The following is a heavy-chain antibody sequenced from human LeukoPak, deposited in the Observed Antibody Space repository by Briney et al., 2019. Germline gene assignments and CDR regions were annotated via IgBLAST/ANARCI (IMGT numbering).Heavy chain of an antibody. CDR2: INPYSGDT. CDR1: GYTFTGYH. CDR3: ARDQGSLTRSWYTGY. Sequence: ASVNGSCKASGYTFTGYHIHWVRQAPGQGLEWMGRINPYSGDTNFAQKFQGRVTMTRETSINTAYMDLSSLTPDDTDVYFCARDQGSLTRSWYTGYWGQGTQVTVSS. D-gene: IGHD6-13*01. V-gene: IGHV1-2*05. J-gene: IGHJ4*02.